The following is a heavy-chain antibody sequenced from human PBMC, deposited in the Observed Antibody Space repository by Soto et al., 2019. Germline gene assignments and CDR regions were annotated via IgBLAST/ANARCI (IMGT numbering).Heavy chain of an antibody. CDR2: ISYDGSNK. CDR3: ARGDDIVVVPAAIEGYYGMDV. J-gene: IGHJ6*02. V-gene: IGHV3-30-3*01. CDR1: GFTFSSYA. Sequence: SLRLSCAASGFTFSSYAMHWVRHSPGKGLEWVAVISYDGSNKYYADSVKGRFTISRDNSKNTLYLQMNSLRAEDTAVYYCARGDDIVVVPAAIEGYYGMDVWGQGTTVTVSS. D-gene: IGHD2-2*01.